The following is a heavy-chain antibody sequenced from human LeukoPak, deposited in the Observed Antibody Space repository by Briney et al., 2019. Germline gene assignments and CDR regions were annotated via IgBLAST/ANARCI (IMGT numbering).Heavy chain of an antibody. CDR1: GGSISSYY. D-gene: IGHD3-10*01. J-gene: IGHJ4*02. CDR2: IYYSGST. CDR3: ARAPYGSGFDY. Sequence: LETLSLTCTVSGGSISSYYWSWIRQPPGKGLEWIGYIYYSGSTNYNPSLKSRVTISVDTSKNQFSLNLSSVTAADTAVYYCARAPYGSGFDYWGQGTLVTVSS. V-gene: IGHV4-59*01.